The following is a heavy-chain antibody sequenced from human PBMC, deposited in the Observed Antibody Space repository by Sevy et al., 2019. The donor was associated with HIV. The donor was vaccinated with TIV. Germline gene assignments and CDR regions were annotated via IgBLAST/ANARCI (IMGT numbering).Heavy chain of an antibody. CDR3: ARDEALARGTAFDY. CDR1: GYSISSGYY. D-gene: IGHD2-15*01. CDR2: IYHSGST. Sequence: SETLSLTCTVSGYSISSGYYWGWIRQPPGKGLEWIGNIYHSGSTYYNPSLKSRVTISVDTSKNQFSLKLSSVTAADTAVYYCARDEALARGTAFDYWGQRTLVTVSS. J-gene: IGHJ4*02. V-gene: IGHV4-38-2*02.